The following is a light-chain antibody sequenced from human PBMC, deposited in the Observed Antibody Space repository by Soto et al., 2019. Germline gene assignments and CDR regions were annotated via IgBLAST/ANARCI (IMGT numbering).Light chain of an antibody. J-gene: IGLJ3*02. CDR1: SSDVGIYNL. CDR2: EGS. Sequence: QSALTQPASVSGSPGQSIPISCTGTSSDVGIYNLVSWYQHHPGKAPKLMIYEGSNRPSGVSNRFSGSKSGNTASLTISGLQAEDEADYYCCSYAGTSTWVFGGGTKLTVL. V-gene: IGLV2-23*01. CDR3: CSYAGTSTWV.